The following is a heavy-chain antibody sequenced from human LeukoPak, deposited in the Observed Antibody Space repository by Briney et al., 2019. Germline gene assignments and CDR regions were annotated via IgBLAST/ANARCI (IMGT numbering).Heavy chain of an antibody. Sequence: ASVKVSCKASGGTFSSYAISWVRQAPGQGLEWMGGIIPIFGTANYAQKFQGRVTITADESTSTAYMELSSLRSEDTAEYYCASGPYYGSGRSYYYGMDVWGKGTTVTVSS. CDR3: ASGPYYGSGRSYYYGMDV. D-gene: IGHD3-10*01. V-gene: IGHV1-69*13. J-gene: IGHJ6*04. CDR1: GGTFSSYA. CDR2: IIPIFGTA.